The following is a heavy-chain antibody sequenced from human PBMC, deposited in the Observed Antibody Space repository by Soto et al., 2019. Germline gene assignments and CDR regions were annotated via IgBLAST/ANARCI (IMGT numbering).Heavy chain of an antibody. CDR1: GVTFSSYA. CDR2: IIPIFGTA. D-gene: IGHD2-15*01. J-gene: IGHJ4*02. Sequence: GASLKVSCKSSGVTFSSYAISWVRQAPGQGLEWMGGIIPIFGTANYAQKFHGRVTITADESTSTAYMELSSLRSEDTAVYYCARESRYCSGGSCYFLPGIDYWGQGTLVTVSS. CDR3: ARESRYCSGGSCYFLPGIDY. V-gene: IGHV1-69*13.